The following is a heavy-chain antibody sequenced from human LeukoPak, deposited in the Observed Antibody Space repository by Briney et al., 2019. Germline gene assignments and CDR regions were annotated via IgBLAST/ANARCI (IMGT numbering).Heavy chain of an antibody. D-gene: IGHD3/OR15-3a*01. J-gene: IGHJ5*02. CDR1: GDSISSYY. CDR2: VYYSGST. Sequence: SESLSLTCTVSGDSISSYYWSWIRQPPGKGLEWIGYVYYSGSTNYNTSLKSRVTMSVDTSKNQFSLRLSSVTAADTAVYYCATDRTGDNWFDPWGQGTLVTVSS. V-gene: IGHV4-59*01. CDR3: ATDRTGDNWFDP.